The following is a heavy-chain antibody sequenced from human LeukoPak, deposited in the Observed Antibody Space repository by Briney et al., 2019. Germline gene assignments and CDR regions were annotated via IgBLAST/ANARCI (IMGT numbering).Heavy chain of an antibody. CDR2: IYASGST. CDR3: ARTSARGAQFDY. D-gene: IGHD3-10*01. V-gene: IGHV4-4*07. CDR1: GGSISNYY. J-gene: IGHJ4*02. Sequence: SETLSLTCTVSGGSISNYYWSWIRQPAGMGLEWIGRIYASGSTNYNPSLKSRVTMSVDTSNNQFSLNLSSVTAADTAVYYCARTSARGAQFDYWGPGTLVTVSS.